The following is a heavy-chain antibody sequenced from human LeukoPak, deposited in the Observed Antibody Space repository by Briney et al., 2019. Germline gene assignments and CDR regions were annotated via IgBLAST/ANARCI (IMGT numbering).Heavy chain of an antibody. V-gene: IGHV1-69*13. D-gene: IGHD3-22*01. Sequence: SVKVSCKASGGTFSSYAISWVRQAPGQGLEWMGGIIPIFGTANYAQKFQGRVTITADESTSTAYMELSSLRSEDTAVYYCARQENDYYDSSGYYYGSWGQGTLVTVSS. CDR1: GGTFSSYA. J-gene: IGHJ4*02. CDR3: ARQENDYYDSSGYYYGS. CDR2: IIPIFGTA.